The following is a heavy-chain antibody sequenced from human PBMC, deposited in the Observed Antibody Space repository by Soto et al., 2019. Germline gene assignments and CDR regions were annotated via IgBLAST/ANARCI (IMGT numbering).Heavy chain of an antibody. CDR1: GVSFSGYY. V-gene: IGHV4-34*01. J-gene: IGHJ6*03. Sequence: PSETLSLTCAVYGVSFSGYYWSWIRQPPGKGLEWIGEINHSGSTNYNPSLKSRVTISVDTSKNQFSLKLSSVTAADTAVYYCARGPLYYDFWSGYYPFRDQNYYMDVWGKGTTVTVSS. CDR2: INHSGST. CDR3: ARGPLYYDFWSGYYPFRDQNYYMDV. D-gene: IGHD3-3*01.